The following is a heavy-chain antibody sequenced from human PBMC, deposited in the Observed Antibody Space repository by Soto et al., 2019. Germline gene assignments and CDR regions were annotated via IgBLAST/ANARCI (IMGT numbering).Heavy chain of an antibody. D-gene: IGHD3-10*01. CDR3: ARRTPGNLDY. CDR1: GFTFSNYW. J-gene: IGHJ4*02. V-gene: IGHV3-74*01. Sequence: EVQLVDSGGGLVQPGGSLRLSCAASGFTFSNYWMHWVRQAPGKGLVWVSHINSDGSNIRYADSVKGRFTISRDNAKNALYLQIQSLRAEDTSVYDWARRTPGNLDYWAQGALVTFAS. CDR2: INSDGSNI.